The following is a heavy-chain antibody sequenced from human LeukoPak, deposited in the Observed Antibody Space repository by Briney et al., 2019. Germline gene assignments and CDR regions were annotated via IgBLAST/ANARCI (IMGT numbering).Heavy chain of an antibody. CDR2: INVDGRTT. J-gene: IGHJ4*02. Sequence: QSGGTLRLACAASGFTVRGKYLTWVAQAPGQGLKGWTRINVDGRTTNNADSVKGRFTISRDTAKNTLYLQINSLKAEDTAVYYCVRVHVGTDMVVIDYWGQGTLVTVSS. V-gene: IGHV3-74*01. CDR3: VRVHVGTDMVVIDY. D-gene: IGHD5-18*01. CDR1: GFTVRGKY.